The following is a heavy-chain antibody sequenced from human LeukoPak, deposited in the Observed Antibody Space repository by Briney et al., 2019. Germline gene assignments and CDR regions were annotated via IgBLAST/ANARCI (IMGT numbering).Heavy chain of an antibody. J-gene: IGHJ4*02. Sequence: PSETLSLTCTVSGGSISSSSYYWDWIRQPPGKGLEWIGSIYYSGSTYYNPSLKSRVTISVDTSKNQFSLKLSSVTAADTAVYYCARGAISGWSDYWGQGTLVTVSS. CDR3: ARGAISGWSDY. V-gene: IGHV4-39*07. CDR1: GGSISSSSYY. CDR2: IYYSGST. D-gene: IGHD6-19*01.